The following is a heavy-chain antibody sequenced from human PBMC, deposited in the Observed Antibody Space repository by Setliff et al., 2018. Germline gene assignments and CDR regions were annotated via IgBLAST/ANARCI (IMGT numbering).Heavy chain of an antibody. V-gene: IGHV4-39*07. CDR1: GGSISSSSYY. D-gene: IGHD2-15*01. CDR2: IYYSGST. CDR3: ARGHCSGGSCYSLNYFDY. J-gene: IGHJ4*02. Sequence: SETLSLTCTVSGGSISSSSYYWGWIRQPPGKGLEWIGSIYYSGSTYYNPSLKSRVTISVDTSKNQFSLKLSSVTAADTAVYYCARGHCSGGSCYSLNYFDYWGQGTLVTVSS.